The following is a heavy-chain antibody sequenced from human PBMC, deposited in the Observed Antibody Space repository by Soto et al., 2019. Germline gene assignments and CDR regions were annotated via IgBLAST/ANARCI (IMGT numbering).Heavy chain of an antibody. CDR2: ISANNGST. D-gene: IGHD2-15*01. Sequence: GASVKVSCKASGYTFTSYYMHWVRQAPGQGLEWMGRISANNGSTSYAQKLQGRVTVTTDTSTSTAYMELRSLRSDDTAVYYCARSTRDIVVVVAANFDDWGQGTLVTVSS. CDR1: GYTFTSYY. J-gene: IGHJ4*02. V-gene: IGHV1-18*01. CDR3: ARSTRDIVVVVAANFDD.